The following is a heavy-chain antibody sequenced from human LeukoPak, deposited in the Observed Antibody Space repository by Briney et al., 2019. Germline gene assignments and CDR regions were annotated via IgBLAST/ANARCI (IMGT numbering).Heavy chain of an antibody. Sequence: SETLSLTCTVSGGSISSFYWSWIRQPAGKGLEWIGRIYTSGSTNYNPPLKSRVSMSLDTSKNQFSLKLSSVTAADTAVYYCARDPRGIVGANHNYFDPWGQGTLVTVSS. J-gene: IGHJ5*02. V-gene: IGHV4-4*07. CDR3: ARDPRGIVGANHNYFDP. CDR2: IYTSGST. D-gene: IGHD1-26*01. CDR1: GGSISSFY.